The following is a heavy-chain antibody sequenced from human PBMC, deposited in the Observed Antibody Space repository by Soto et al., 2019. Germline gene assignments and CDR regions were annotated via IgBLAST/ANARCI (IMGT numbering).Heavy chain of an antibody. J-gene: IGHJ4*02. V-gene: IGHV1-69*06. CDR2: IIPIFGTA. CDR3: ARTFDGSGSPGY. D-gene: IGHD3-10*01. Sequence: ASVKVSCKASGCTFSSYAISCVRQAPGQVLEWMGGIIPIFGTANYAQKFQGRITITADKSTSTAYMELSSLRSEDTAVYYCARTFDGSGSPGYWGQGTLVTVSS. CDR1: GCTFSSYA.